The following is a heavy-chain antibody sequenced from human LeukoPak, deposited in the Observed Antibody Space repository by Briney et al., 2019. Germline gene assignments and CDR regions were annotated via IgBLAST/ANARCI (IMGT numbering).Heavy chain of an antibody. CDR2: IYPGRSDT. J-gene: IGHJ4*02. D-gene: IGHD2-21*02. CDR3: TVPAGGVTPVVDF. V-gene: IGHV5-51*01. CDR1: GYDFTRFW. Sequence: GESLKISCKGSGYDFTRFWIGWVRQMPGKGLEWMGIIYPGRSDTRYSPSFQGQVTISADTSINTAYLQWNTVKTSDSAIYYCTVPAGGVTPVVDFWGQGTLVTVSS.